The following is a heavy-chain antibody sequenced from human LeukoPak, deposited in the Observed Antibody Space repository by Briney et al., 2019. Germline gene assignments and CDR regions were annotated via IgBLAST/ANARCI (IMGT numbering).Heavy chain of an antibody. Sequence: GGSLRLSCAASGFTFSSYGMHWVRQAPGKGLEWVAFIRYDGSNKYYADSVKGRFTISRDNSKNTLYLQMNSLRAEDTAVYYCAKVGSSSWYWFDPWGQGTLVTVSS. V-gene: IGHV3-30*02. J-gene: IGHJ5*02. CDR3: AKVGSSSWYWFDP. D-gene: IGHD6-13*01. CDR1: GFTFSSYG. CDR2: IRYDGSNK.